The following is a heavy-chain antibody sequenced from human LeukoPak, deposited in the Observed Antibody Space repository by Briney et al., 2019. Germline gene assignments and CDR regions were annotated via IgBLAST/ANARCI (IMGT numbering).Heavy chain of an antibody. Sequence: GGSLRLSCAVSGFTFSNYAMSWVRQAPGKGLNWVSSISADGDRTYSADSVKGRFSISRDNSKNTLYLQMNSLRAEDTAVYYCARDERGSGFIYFDYWGQGTLVTVSS. CDR3: ARDERGSGFIYFDY. V-gene: IGHV3-23*01. D-gene: IGHD6-19*01. CDR2: ISADGDRT. J-gene: IGHJ4*02. CDR1: GFTFSNYA.